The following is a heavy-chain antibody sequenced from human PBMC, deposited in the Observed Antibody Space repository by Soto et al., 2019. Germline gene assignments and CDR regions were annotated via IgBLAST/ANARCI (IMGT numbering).Heavy chain of an antibody. V-gene: IGHV3-48*03. CDR3: ARYGGCYSYNWFDP. D-gene: IGHD2-15*01. Sequence: GGSLRLSCVASAFTLSSFEMNWLRQAAGEGTEWIAAILPSGGNISYAGSGKGRFTISRDNAKNSVYLQMSNLRGEDTAMYYCARYGGCYSYNWFDPWGQGTLVTVSS. CDR1: AFTLSSFE. J-gene: IGHJ5*02. CDR2: ILPSGGNI.